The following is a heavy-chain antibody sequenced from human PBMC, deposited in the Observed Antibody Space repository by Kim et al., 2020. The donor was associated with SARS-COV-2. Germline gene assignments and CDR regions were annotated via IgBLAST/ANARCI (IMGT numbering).Heavy chain of an antibody. CDR1: GFTFSSYA. Sequence: GGSLRLSCAASGFTFSSYAMSWVRQAPGKGLEWVSAISGSGGSTYYADSVKGRFTISRDNSKNTLYLQMNSLRAEDTAVYYCAKDPAYDFWSGYFYGMDVWGQGTTVTVSS. CDR3: AKDPAYDFWSGYFYGMDV. D-gene: IGHD3-3*01. V-gene: IGHV3-23*01. CDR2: ISGSGGST. J-gene: IGHJ6*02.